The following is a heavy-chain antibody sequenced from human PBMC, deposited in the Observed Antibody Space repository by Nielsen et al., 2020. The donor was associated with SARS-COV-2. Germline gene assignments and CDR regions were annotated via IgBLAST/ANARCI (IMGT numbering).Heavy chain of an antibody. V-gene: IGHV1-3*01. CDR1: RYSFPSYS. CDR2: INAGNGNT. J-gene: IGHJ4*02. CDR3: ARHLRGYIDY. Sequence: ASVKVSCQASRYSFPSYSMHLVRQAPGQRLEWMGWINAGNGNTRYSQKFQGRVTITRDTSASTAYMELSSLRSEDTAVYYCARHLRGYIDYWGQGTLVTVSS.